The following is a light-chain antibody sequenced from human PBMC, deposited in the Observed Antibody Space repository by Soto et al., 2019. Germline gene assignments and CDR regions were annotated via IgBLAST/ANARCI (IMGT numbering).Light chain of an antibody. V-gene: IGLV2-14*01. Sequence: QSALTQPASVSGSPGQSITISCTGTSSDVGGYNFVSWYQQHPGKAPKLVIFEVSNRPSWVSHRFPSSKSGNTASLTISGLQAEDEADYYCSSYTSSSTFVFGTWTKLTVL. CDR1: SSDVGGYNF. CDR3: SSYTSSSTFV. CDR2: EVS. J-gene: IGLJ1*01.